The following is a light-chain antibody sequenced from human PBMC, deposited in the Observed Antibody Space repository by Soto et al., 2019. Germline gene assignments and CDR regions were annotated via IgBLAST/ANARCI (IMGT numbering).Light chain of an antibody. V-gene: IGKV1-27*01. CDR3: QNYNSAPIT. Sequence: DIQMTQSQSSLSASVGDRVTITCRASQAINIYLAWYQQAPGQVPKHLIYGASNLQSGVPSRFRGGGSGTNFTLTISSLQPEDVGTYYCQNYNSAPITFGQGTQLEI. CDR2: GAS. J-gene: IGKJ5*01. CDR1: QAINIY.